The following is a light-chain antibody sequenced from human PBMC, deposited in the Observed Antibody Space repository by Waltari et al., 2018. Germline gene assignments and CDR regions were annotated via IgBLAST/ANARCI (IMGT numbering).Light chain of an antibody. J-gene: IGKJ3*01. CDR3: MQGTHWPGFT. Sequence: DVVMTRSLLSLPVTIGQQNSTCCKSRQSLVHSDGITYLSLFQQRPGQSPRRLFYQVSSRDSGVPDRFSGSGSGTDFTLKISRVEAEDVGVYYCMQGTHWPGFTFGPGTKVDIK. V-gene: IGKV2-30*02. CDR1: QSLVHSDGITY. CDR2: QVS.